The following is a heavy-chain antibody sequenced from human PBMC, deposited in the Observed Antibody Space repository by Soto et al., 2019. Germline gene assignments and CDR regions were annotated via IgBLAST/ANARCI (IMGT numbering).Heavy chain of an antibody. CDR1: GFTFINYG. Sequence: QVQLVESGGGVVQPGRSLRLSCAASGFTFINYGMHWVRQAPGKGLEWVAVIWYDGSNKYYADSVKGRFTISRDKSKNTLYMQMNSLRVEDTAVYYCARGGSSCWYLRWFDPWGPGTLVTVSS. D-gene: IGHD6-13*01. V-gene: IGHV3-33*01. CDR3: ARGGSSCWYLRWFDP. CDR2: IWYDGSNK. J-gene: IGHJ5*02.